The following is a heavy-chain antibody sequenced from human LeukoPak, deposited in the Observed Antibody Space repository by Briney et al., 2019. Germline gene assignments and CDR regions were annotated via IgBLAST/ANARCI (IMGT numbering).Heavy chain of an antibody. V-gene: IGHV3-48*02. CDR1: GFTFSSYD. Sequence: SLRPSCAADGFTFSSYDMNWVRQPPGKGLEWVSSISSSSKTIYYADSMKGRFTITRDNAKNSLYLQMNSLRDEDSAVYYCARDQGIFDYWGQGSLVTVSS. CDR3: ARDQGIFDY. J-gene: IGHJ4*02. CDR2: ISSSSKTI.